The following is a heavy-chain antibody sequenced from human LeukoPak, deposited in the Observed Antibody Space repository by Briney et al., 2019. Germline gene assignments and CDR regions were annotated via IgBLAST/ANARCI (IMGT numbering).Heavy chain of an antibody. J-gene: IGHJ4*02. CDR1: EFTFSSYW. CDR2: ISGGGSAT. D-gene: IGHD5-18*01. V-gene: IGHV3-74*01. Sequence: PGGSLRLSCAASEFTFSSYWMHWVRQAPGKGLVWISRISGGGSATSYADSVKGRFTISRDNAQNTLYLQMNSLRPEDTAVYYCASGVLAAMVPDYWGQGILVTVSS. CDR3: ASGVLAAMVPDY.